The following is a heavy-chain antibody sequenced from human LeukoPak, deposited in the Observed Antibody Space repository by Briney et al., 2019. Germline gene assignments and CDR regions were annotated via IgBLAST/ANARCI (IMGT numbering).Heavy chain of an antibody. CDR3: ARGHIVVVTAPGGWFDP. CDR2: IYYSGST. V-gene: IGHV4-30-4*01. D-gene: IGHD2-21*02. J-gene: IGHJ5*02. CDR1: GGSISSGDYY. Sequence: SQTLSLTCTVSGGSISSGDYYWSWIRQPPGKGLERIGYIYYSGSTYYNPSLKSRVTISVDTSKNQFSLKLSSVTAADTAVYYCARGHIVVVTAPGGWFDPWGQGTLVTVSS.